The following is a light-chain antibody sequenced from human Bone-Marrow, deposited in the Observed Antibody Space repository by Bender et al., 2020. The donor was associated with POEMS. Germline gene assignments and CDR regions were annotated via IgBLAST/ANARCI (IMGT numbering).Light chain of an antibody. CDR1: NMRNKN. J-gene: IGLJ1*01. CDR2: SDS. CDR3: QVWDSGTYV. V-gene: IGLV3-9*01. Sequence: SYVLTQPLSVSVALGQTASITCGGINMRNKNVHWYQQKAGQAPVLVIYSDSYRPSGIPERLSGSNSGNTATLTISSAQEGDEADYYCQVWDSGTYVFGTGTTVTVL.